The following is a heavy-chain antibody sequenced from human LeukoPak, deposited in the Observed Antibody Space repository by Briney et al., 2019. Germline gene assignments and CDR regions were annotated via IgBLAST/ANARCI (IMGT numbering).Heavy chain of an antibody. Sequence: SETLSLTCAVYGGSFSGYYLSWIRQPPGKGLEWIGEINHSGSTNYNPSLKSRVTISVDTSKNQFSLKLSSVTAADTAVYYCARGSRKLGWFGELSGFDYWGQGTLVTVSS. CDR2: INHSGST. CDR1: GGSFSGYY. CDR3: ARGSRKLGWFGELSGFDY. J-gene: IGHJ4*02. D-gene: IGHD3-10*01. V-gene: IGHV4-34*01.